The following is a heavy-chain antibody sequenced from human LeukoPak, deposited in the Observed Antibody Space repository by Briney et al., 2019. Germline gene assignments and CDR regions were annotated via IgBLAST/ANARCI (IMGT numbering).Heavy chain of an antibody. Sequence: PSQTLSLTCTVSGGSISSGGYYWSWIRQPPGKGLEWIGYIYHSGSTYYNPSLKSRVTISVDRSKNQFSLKLSSVTAADTAVYYCLTLFSSSSAGYFDYWGQGTLVTVSS. V-gene: IGHV4-30-2*01. CDR2: IYHSGST. CDR1: GGSISSGGYY. CDR3: LTLFSSSSAGYFDY. J-gene: IGHJ4*02. D-gene: IGHD6-6*01.